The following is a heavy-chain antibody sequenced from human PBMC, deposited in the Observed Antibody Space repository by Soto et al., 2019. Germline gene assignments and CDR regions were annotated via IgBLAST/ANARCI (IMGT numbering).Heavy chain of an antibody. D-gene: IGHD3-10*01. Sequence: EVQLVESGGGLVQPGGSLRLSCAASGFTFSDHYMDWVRQAPGKGLEWVGRSRNKANSYTTNYAASVKGRFTISRDDSKNSLYLQMHSLNNEDTAVYYCNRVSGLRGFDYWGQGTLVTVSS. CDR3: NRVSGLRGFDY. V-gene: IGHV3-72*01. CDR1: GFTFSDHY. J-gene: IGHJ4*02. CDR2: SRNKANSYTT.